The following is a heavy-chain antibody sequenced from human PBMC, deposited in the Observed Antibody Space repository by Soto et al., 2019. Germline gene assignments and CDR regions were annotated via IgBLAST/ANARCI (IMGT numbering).Heavy chain of an antibody. CDR3: ARASYYSDSFGYFLDS. CDR2: IYYSGST. V-gene: IGHV4-59*01. CDR1: GGSISPYY. Sequence: ETLSLTCPVSGGSISPYYWSWIRQTAGKGLEWIAYIYYSGSTNYNPSLKSRVTISVDTSKNQCSLRLSSVTAADTAVYYCARASYYSDSFGYFLDSWGQGTLVTVYS. D-gene: IGHD3-22*01. J-gene: IGHJ4*02.